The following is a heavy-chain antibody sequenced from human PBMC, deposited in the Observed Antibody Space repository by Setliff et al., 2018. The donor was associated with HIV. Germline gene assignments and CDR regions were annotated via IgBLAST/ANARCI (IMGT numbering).Heavy chain of an antibody. J-gene: IGHJ4*02. D-gene: IGHD2-2*03. CDR3: AKVDNGHCTSASCRDFDY. V-gene: IGHV3-23*01. CDR2: ISNSRI. CDR1: GFTFSDSA. Sequence: GGSLRLSCAASGFTFSDSAMSWVRQAPGKGLEWVSSISNSRIFYSDSVKGRFTISRDNSKNTLYLQMNSLTAEDTAVYYCAKVDNGHCTSASCRDFDYWGQGTLVTVSS.